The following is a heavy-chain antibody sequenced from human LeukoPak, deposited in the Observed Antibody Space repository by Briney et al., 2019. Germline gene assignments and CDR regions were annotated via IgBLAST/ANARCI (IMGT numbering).Heavy chain of an antibody. CDR1: GGSFSGYY. Sequence: SETLSLTCAVYGGSFSGYYWSWIRQPPGKGLEWIGEINHSGSTNYNPSLKSRVTISVDTSKNQFSLKLSSVTAADTAVYYCARVGGNGSGSYYKKNYYYYYYMDVWGKGTTVTVSS. J-gene: IGHJ6*03. CDR2: INHSGST. D-gene: IGHD3-10*01. CDR3: ARVGGNGSGSYYKKNYYYYYYMDV. V-gene: IGHV4-34*01.